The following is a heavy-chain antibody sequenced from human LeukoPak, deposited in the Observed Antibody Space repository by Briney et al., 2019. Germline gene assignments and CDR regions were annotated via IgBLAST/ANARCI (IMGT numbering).Heavy chain of an antibody. V-gene: IGHV4-59*01. CDR3: ARARYANAWYAFDI. D-gene: IGHD2-2*01. CDR1: GGSISSYY. J-gene: IGHJ3*02. CDR2: LYNRGST. Sequence: SETLSLNCTVSGGSISSYYWSWIRQPPGKGLEWIGYLYNRGSTKYNPSLESRVTISLDTSKNQFSLELTSVTAADTAVYYCARARYANAWYAFDIWGHGTMVTVSS.